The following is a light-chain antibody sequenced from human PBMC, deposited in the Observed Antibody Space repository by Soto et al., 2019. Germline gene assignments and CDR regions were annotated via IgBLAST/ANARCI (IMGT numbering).Light chain of an antibody. J-gene: IGKJ2*01. CDR2: DAS. Sequence: DIQMTQSPSSLSASVGDRVTITCQASQDISYYVNWYQQKPWKAPKLLIYDASNLQPGVPSRFSASGSGTYFPFTISSLQPEYIATYYCQQYESLYIFGQGTKLEIK. V-gene: IGKV1-33*01. CDR3: QQYESLYI. CDR1: QDISYY.